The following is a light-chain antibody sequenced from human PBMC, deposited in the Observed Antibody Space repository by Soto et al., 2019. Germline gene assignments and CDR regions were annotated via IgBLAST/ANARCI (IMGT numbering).Light chain of an antibody. CDR2: DND. V-gene: IGLV1-51*01. Sequence: QAVVTQPPSVSAAPGQQVTISCSGSSSNNGDNYVSWYQHLPGTAPKLVVYDNDRRPSGIPGRFSGSKSGTSATLVITGLQTGDEADYYCGTWDDRLDGNYVFGTGTKVTVL. CDR1: SSNNGDNY. J-gene: IGLJ1*01. CDR3: GTWDDRLDGNYV.